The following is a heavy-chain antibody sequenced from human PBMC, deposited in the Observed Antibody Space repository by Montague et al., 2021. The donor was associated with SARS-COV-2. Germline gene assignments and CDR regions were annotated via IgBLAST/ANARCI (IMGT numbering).Heavy chain of an antibody. J-gene: IGHJ6*02. D-gene: IGHD3-16*02. CDR2: ISYDGSNK. V-gene: IGHV3-30-3*01. CDR3: ARDRGMIMFGAVIVIDGLDV. Sequence: SLRLSCAASGFTFSSYAMHWVRQAPGKGLEWVAVISYDGSNKYYSDSVKGRFTISRDNSKNTLYLQMNSLRAEDTAVYYCARDRGMIMFGAVIVIDGLDVWGQGTTVTVSS. CDR1: GFTFSSYA.